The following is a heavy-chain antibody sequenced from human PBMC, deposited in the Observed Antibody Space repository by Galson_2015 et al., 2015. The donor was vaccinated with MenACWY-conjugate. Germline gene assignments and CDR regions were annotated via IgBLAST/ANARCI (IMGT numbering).Heavy chain of an antibody. CDR1: GFSLSRYS. J-gene: IGHJ4*02. Sequence: SLRLSCAASGFSLSRYSMNWVRQAPGKGLEWISYITSSSSTIYYADSVKGRFTISRDNAKNSLYLQMNSLRAEDTAVYYCARVGYGESVTPDDYWGREPWSPSPQ. D-gene: IGHD4-17*01. CDR2: ITSSSSTI. V-gene: IGHV3-48*04. CDR3: ARVGYGESVTPDDY.